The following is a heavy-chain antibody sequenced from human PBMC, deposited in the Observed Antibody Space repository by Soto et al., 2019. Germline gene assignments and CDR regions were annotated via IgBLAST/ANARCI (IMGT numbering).Heavy chain of an antibody. CDR2: INHSGST. Sequence: PSETLSLTCAVYGGSFSGYYWSWIRQPPGKGLEWIGEINHSGSTNYNPSLKSRVTISVDTSKNHFSLKLSSVTAADTAVYYGARGKVVVVVPAGRRGNYYYMDVWGKGTTVTVSS. CDR3: ARGKVVVVVPAGRRGNYYYMDV. CDR1: GGSFSGYY. J-gene: IGHJ6*03. V-gene: IGHV4-34*01. D-gene: IGHD2-2*01.